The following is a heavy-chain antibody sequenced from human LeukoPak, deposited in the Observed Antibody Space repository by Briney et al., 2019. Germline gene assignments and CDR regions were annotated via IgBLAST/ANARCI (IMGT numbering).Heavy chain of an antibody. CDR2: INPDNGNT. Sequence: ASVKVSCKASGYPFTRYGISWVRQAPGQGLEWMGWINPDNGNTKYAQKFQGRVTKTTDTSTSTAHMELRSLRSDDTAVYYCATYYCSTTSCYPYFFDYWGQGTLVTVSS. CDR3: ATYYCSTTSCYPYFFDY. D-gene: IGHD2-2*01. CDR1: GYPFTRYG. V-gene: IGHV1-18*01. J-gene: IGHJ4*02.